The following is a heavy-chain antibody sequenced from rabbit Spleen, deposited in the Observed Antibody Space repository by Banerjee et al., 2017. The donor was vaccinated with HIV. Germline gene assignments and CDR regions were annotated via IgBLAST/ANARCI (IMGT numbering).Heavy chain of an antibody. CDR3: ARDSAGFLFNW. D-gene: IGHD3-1*01. Sequence: QEQLVESGGGLVKPGASLTLTCTASGVSFSFSSYMCWVRQAPGKGLEWIACIDVVKTGSLYYASGAKGRFTISKTSSTTVTLQMTSLTAADTATDFCARDSAGFLFNWGGQGTLVTFS. V-gene: IGHV1S45*01. CDR2: IDVVKTGSL. J-gene: IGHJ6*01. CDR1: GVSFSFSSY.